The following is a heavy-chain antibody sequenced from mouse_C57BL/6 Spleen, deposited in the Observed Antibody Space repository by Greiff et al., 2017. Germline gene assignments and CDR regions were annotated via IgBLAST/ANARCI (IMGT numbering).Heavy chain of an antibody. Sequence: VQLQQSGPELVKPGASVKISCKASGYSFTGYYMNWVKQSPEKSLEWIGEINPSTGGTTYNQKFKAKATLTVDKSSSTAYMQLKILTSEDSSVYYGARSRGYDGSSPFDYWGQGTTLTVSS. CDR2: INPSTGGT. J-gene: IGHJ2*01. CDR3: ARSRGYDGSSPFDY. CDR1: GYSFTGYY. V-gene: IGHV1-42*01. D-gene: IGHD1-1*01.